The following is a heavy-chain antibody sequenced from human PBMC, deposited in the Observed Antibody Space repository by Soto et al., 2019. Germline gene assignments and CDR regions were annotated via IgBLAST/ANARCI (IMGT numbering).Heavy chain of an antibody. V-gene: IGHV3-23*01. J-gene: IGHJ6*03. CDR2: IGGTGADT. D-gene: IGHD2-21*02. CDR3: ARVGGDSSPHYYMDV. Sequence: EVQVLESGGGLVQPGGSLRLSCAASGFTFSGYAMRWVRQAPGKGLEWVSAIGGTGADTYYADSVKGRFTISRDNSKNTLYLQMNSLRAEDTAVYYCARVGGDSSPHYYMDVWGKGTTVTVSS. CDR1: GFTFSGYA.